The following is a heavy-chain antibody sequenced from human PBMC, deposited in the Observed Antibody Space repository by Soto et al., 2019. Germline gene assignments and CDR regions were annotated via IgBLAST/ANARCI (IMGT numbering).Heavy chain of an antibody. CDR1: GYTFTSYD. Sequence: QVQLVQSGAEVKKPGASVKVSCKASGYTFTSYDINWVRQATGQGLEWMGWINPNSGNTGYAQKFKGRVTMNRNTSTSTAYMALSSLTSEDTAVYYCARLWSGCYSGLGYYYGMDVWGQGTTVTVSS. CDR2: INPNSGNT. CDR3: ARLWSGCYSGLGYYYGMDV. V-gene: IGHV1-8*01. D-gene: IGHD3-3*01. J-gene: IGHJ6*02.